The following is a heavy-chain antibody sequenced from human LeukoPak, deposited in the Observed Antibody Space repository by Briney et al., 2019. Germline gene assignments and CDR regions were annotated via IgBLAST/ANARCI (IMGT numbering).Heavy chain of an antibody. J-gene: IGHJ3*02. CDR2: NNGTT. V-gene: IGHV4-59*01. CDR1: GASIIGYY. D-gene: IGHD2/OR15-2a*01. Sequence: KTSESLSLTCTVSGASIIGYYWSWVRQPPGKGREWIGHNNGTTMYNPSLSSRVTISVDTTKNRLSLKLTSMTAADTAIYFCARDFYHEAPYAFDIWGQGTMVTVSS. CDR3: ARDFYHEAPYAFDI.